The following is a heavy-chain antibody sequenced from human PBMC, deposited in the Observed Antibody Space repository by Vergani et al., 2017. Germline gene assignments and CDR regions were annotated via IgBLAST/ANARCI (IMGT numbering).Heavy chain of an antibody. CDR1: GGTFSSYA. CDR2: IIPIFGTA. V-gene: IGHV1-69*01. Sequence: QVQLVQSGAEVKKPGSSVKVSCKASGGTFSSYAIGWVRQAPGQGLEWMGGIIPIFGTANYAQKFQGRVTITADESTSTAYMELSSLRSEDTAVYYCAANGYSSSRYYYYYMDVWGKGTTVTVSS. J-gene: IGHJ6*03. D-gene: IGHD6-13*01. CDR3: AANGYSSSRYYYYYMDV.